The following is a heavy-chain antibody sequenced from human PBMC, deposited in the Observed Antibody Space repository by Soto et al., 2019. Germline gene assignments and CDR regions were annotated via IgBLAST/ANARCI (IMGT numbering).Heavy chain of an antibody. V-gene: IGHV3-30-3*01. D-gene: IGHD1-7*01. J-gene: IGHJ4*02. CDR3: ARDDNYGGTTPPSYHFDF. Sequence: HPGGSLRLSCAASVFPFSSFPMHWVRQAPGKGLEWVAVISYDGTNKFYAGSVKGRFTISRDNSKDTLYLQMNSLRDEDTAVYYCARDDNYGGTTPPSYHFDFWGQGTLVTVSS. CDR1: VFPFSSFP. CDR2: ISYDGTNK.